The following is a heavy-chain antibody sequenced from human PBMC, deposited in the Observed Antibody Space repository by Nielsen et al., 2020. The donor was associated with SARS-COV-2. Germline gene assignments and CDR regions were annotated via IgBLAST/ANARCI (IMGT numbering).Heavy chain of an antibody. CDR2: ISSSSSYI. J-gene: IGHJ4*02. CDR1: GFTFSSYS. D-gene: IGHD5-18*01. CDR3: TTGKGVDTAMVFYY. V-gene: IGHV3-21*01. Sequence: GESLKISCAASGFTFSSYSMNWVRQAPGKGLEWVSSISSSSSYIYYADSVKGRFTISRDNAKNSLYLQMNSLRAEDTAVYYCTTGKGVDTAMVFYYWGQGTLVTVSS.